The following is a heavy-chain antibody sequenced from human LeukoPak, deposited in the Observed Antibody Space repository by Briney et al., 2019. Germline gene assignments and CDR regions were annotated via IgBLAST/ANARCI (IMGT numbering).Heavy chain of an antibody. CDR3: ARDILVGSYSYYYMDV. CDR1: GFTFSSYA. V-gene: IGHV3-30*04. CDR2: VSYDGTNK. D-gene: IGHD1-26*01. J-gene: IGHJ6*03. Sequence: GGSLRLSCAASGFTFSSYAMHWVRQAPGKGLEWVAVVSYDGTNKYYADSVKGRFTISRDNSKNTLYLQMNSLRAEDTAVYYCARDILVGSYSYYYMDVWGKGTTVTVSS.